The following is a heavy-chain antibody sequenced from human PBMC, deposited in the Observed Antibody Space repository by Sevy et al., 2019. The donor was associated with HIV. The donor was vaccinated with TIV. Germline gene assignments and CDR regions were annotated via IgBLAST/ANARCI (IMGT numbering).Heavy chain of an antibody. CDR1: GFTFSSYW. CDR3: ARGYSYRYGMDV. V-gene: IGHV3-74*01. CDR2: ISSDGSPT. J-gene: IGHJ6*02. D-gene: IGHD5-18*01. Sequence: GGSLRLSCEASGFTFSSYWMHWVRQSPGKGLVWVSRISSDGSPTNYADSVKGRFTISRDNAKNTLYLQMNSLRAEDTALYYCARGYSYRYGMDVWGQWTTVTVSS.